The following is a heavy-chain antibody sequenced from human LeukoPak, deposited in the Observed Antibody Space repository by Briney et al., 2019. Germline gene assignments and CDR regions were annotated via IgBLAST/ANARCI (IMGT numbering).Heavy chain of an antibody. J-gene: IGHJ4*02. Sequence: GGSLRLSCAASGLTFSSYSINWVRQAPGKGLEWVSSISSSSSYIYYADSVKGRFTISRDNAKNSLYLQMNSLRAEDTAVYYCARGDFGDFGYWGQGTLVTVSS. CDR3: ARGDFGDFGY. CDR1: GLTFSSYS. V-gene: IGHV3-21*01. D-gene: IGHD3-10*01. CDR2: ISSSSSYI.